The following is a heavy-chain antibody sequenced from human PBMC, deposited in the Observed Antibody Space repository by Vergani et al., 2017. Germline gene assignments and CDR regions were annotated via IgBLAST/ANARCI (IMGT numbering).Heavy chain of an antibody. V-gene: IGHV3-15*01. CDR3: TTPTKWELRYYFDY. J-gene: IGHJ4*02. CDR2: IRPKTDGETT. Sequence: LQLQESGPGLVKPSETLSLTCTVSGGSITYGAFYWGWIRQSPGKGLEWVARIRPKTDGETTDYAAPVKGRFTISRDDSKNTLYLQMNSLKTEDTAVYYCTTPTKWELRYYFDYWGQGTLVTVSS. CDR1: GGSITYGAFY. D-gene: IGHD3-9*01.